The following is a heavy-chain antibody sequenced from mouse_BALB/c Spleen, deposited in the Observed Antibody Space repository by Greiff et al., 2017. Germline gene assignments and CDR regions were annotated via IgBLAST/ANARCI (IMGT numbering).Heavy chain of an antibody. CDR2: ISTYYGDA. Sequence: VQLQQSGAELVRPGVSVKISCKGSGYTFPDYAMHWVKQSHAKSLEWIGVISTYYGDASYNQKFKGKATMTVDKSSSTAYMELARMTSEDSAIYYCAGSGLLRRLANYYAMDYWGQGTSVTVSS. CDR1: GYTFPDYA. CDR3: AGSGLLRRLANYYAMDY. D-gene: IGHD1-2*01. V-gene: IGHV1S137*01. J-gene: IGHJ4*01.